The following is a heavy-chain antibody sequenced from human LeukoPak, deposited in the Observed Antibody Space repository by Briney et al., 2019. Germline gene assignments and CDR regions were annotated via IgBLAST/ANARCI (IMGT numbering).Heavy chain of an antibody. V-gene: IGHV3-48*01. CDR2: ISSSSSTI. D-gene: IGHD3-3*01. CDR3: ARPGYDFWSGYPLPIDY. Sequence: PGGSLRLSCAASGFTFSSYSMNWVRQAPGKGLEWVSYISSSSSTIYYADSVKGRFTISRDNAKNSLYLQMNSLRAEDTAVYYCARPGYDFWSGYPLPIDYWGQGTLVTVSS. CDR1: GFTFSSYS. J-gene: IGHJ4*02.